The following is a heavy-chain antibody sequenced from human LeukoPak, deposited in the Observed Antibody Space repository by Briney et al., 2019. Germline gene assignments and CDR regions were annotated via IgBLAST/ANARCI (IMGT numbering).Heavy chain of an antibody. D-gene: IGHD6-13*01. CDR1: GGSISSSSYY. V-gene: IGHV4-39*07. CDR2: IYYSGST. J-gene: IGHJ4*02. Sequence: SETLSLTCTVSGGSISSSSYYWGWIRQPPGKGLEWIGCIYYSGSTNYDPSLKSRVTISVDTSKNQFSLKLSSVTAADTAVYYCARGLPPKAAAGTTFDYWGQGTLVTVSS. CDR3: ARGLPPKAAAGTTFDY.